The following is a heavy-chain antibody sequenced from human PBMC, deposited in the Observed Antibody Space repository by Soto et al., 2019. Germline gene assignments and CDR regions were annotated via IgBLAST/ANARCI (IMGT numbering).Heavy chain of an antibody. Sequence: EMQLLECGGGLVQPGGSLRLSCAASGLTFSSYAMSWVRQAPGKGLEWVSAISGSGAVTYYADSVKGRFTISRDNSKNTLYLQMNSLRAEDTAVYYCAKDKGCTSTTCHWNAFDIWGQGTMVTVSS. CDR1: GLTFSSYA. CDR3: AKDKGCTSTTCHWNAFDI. V-gene: IGHV3-23*01. D-gene: IGHD2-2*01. J-gene: IGHJ3*02. CDR2: ISGSGAVT.